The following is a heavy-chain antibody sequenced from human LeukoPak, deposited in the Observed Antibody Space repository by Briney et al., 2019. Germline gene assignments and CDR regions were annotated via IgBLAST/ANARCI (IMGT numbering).Heavy chain of an antibody. D-gene: IGHD6-19*01. CDR2: ISDDGRQT. Sequence: GGSLRLSCAASGFIFSTYAMNWVRQAPGKGLEWVAVISDDGRQTYYADSVKGRFTISRDNAKNSLYLQMNSLRAEDTAVYYCARDHPSIAVAGTPDAFDIWGQGTMVTVSS. J-gene: IGHJ3*02. V-gene: IGHV3-30*04. CDR1: GFIFSTYA. CDR3: ARDHPSIAVAGTPDAFDI.